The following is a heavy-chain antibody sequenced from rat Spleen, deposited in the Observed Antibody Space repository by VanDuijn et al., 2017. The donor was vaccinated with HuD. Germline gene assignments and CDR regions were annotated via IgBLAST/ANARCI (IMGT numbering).Heavy chain of an antibody. Sequence: QVQLKESGPGLVQTTQTLSVTCTVSGFSLTSYGVHWVRQAPGKGLEWMGIIWGDGSTNYNSALKSRVSISRDTSKSQVFLQRSRLQTDDKAVYYCAVWAEGFDYWGQGVMVTVSS. J-gene: IGHJ2*01. CDR2: IWGDGST. CDR1: GFSLTSYG. D-gene: IGHD1-7*01. CDR3: AVWAEGFDY. V-gene: IGHV2-77*01.